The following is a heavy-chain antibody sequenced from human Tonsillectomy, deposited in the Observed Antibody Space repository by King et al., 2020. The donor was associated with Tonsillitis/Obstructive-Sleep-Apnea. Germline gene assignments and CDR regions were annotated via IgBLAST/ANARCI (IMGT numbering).Heavy chain of an antibody. CDR1: GGSFSGYY. J-gene: IGHJ5*02. D-gene: IGHD2-15*01. CDR3: ARGQIVVVVAATQKESWYWFDP. Sequence: VQLQQWGAGLLKPSETLSLTCAVYGGSFSGYYWSWIRQPPGKGLEWIGEINHSGSTNYNPSLKSRVTISVDTAKNQFFLKQRSVTAADTAVYYCARGQIVVVVAATQKESWYWFDPWGQGTLVTVSS. CDR2: INHSGST. V-gene: IGHV4-34*01.